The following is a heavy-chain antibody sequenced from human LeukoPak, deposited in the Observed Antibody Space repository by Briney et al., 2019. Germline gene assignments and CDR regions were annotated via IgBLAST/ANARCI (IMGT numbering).Heavy chain of an antibody. Sequence: PGGSLRLSCAASGFTFSDYYMSWIRQAPGKGLEWVAVISHDGSNKYHADSVKGRFTISRDNSKNTLYLQMNSLRAEDTAVYYCAQRGGLDFWGQGTLVPVSS. V-gene: IGHV3-30*03. D-gene: IGHD3-16*01. J-gene: IGHJ4*02. CDR1: GFTFSDYY. CDR2: ISHDGSNK. CDR3: AQRGGLDF.